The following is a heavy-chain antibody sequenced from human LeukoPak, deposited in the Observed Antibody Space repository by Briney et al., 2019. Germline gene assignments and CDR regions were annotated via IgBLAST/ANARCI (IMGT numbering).Heavy chain of an antibody. CDR3: ARVVGIAVIPGATEDNYFDT. V-gene: IGHV4-34*01. D-gene: IGHD2-2*01. CDR1: GGSFSSHF. J-gene: IGHJ4*02. CDR2: INESGDT. Sequence: SETLSLTCGVTGGSFSSHFWAWIRQSPAKGLEWIGEINESGDTDYNPSLNSRAKISTDTSWGHFSLTLTSVSAADTAIYYCARVVGIAVIPGATEDNYFDTWGQGTLVTVSS.